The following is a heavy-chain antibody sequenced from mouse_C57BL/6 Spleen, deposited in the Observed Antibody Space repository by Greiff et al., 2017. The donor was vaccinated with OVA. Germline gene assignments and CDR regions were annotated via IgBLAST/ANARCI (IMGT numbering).Heavy chain of an antibody. D-gene: IGHD1-1*01. CDR3: ARSPYYYGSSYPYYYAMDY. V-gene: IGHV1-76*01. J-gene: IGHJ4*01. Sequence: VQLQQSGAELVRPGASVKLSCKASGYTFTDYYINWVKQRPGQGLEWIARIYPGSGNTYYNEKFKGKATLTAEKSSSTAYMQLSSLTSEDSAVYFCARSPYYYGSSYPYYYAMDYWGQGTSVTVSS. CDR1: GYTFTDYY. CDR2: IYPGSGNT.